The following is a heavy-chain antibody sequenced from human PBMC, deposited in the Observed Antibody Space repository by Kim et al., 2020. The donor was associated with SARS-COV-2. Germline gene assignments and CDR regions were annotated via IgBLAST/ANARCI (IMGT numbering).Heavy chain of an antibody. D-gene: IGHD4-17*01. CDR1: GYTFTGYY. J-gene: IGHJ6*02. V-gene: IGHV1-2*06. Sequence: ASVKVSCKASGYTFTGYYMHWVRQAPGQGLEWMGRINPNSGGTNYAQKFQGRVTMTRDTSISTAYMELSRLRSDDTAVYYCASSGSDYLNYYYGMDVWGQGTTVTVSS. CDR2: INPNSGGT. CDR3: ASSGSDYLNYYYGMDV.